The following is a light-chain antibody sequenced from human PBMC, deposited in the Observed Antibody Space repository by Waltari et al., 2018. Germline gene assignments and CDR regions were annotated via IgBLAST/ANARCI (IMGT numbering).Light chain of an antibody. V-gene: IGKV3-20*01. CDR1: QSVYGNF. J-gene: IGKJ4*01. CDR3: QQYGGSPPT. Sequence: EIVLTQSPGTLSLSPGERATPSCRASQSVYGNFLAWYQHKPGQSPRLLFLGASSRAAGLPHRFSGSGSGTDFTLTISRLEPADFAVYYCQQYGGSPPTFGGGTKVEIK. CDR2: GAS.